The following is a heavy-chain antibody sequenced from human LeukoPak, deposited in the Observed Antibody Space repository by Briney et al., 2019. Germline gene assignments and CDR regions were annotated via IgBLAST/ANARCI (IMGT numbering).Heavy chain of an antibody. CDR1: GFTVSTNY. D-gene: IGHD3-10*01. J-gene: IGHJ3*02. V-gene: IGHV3-66*01. Sequence: PGGSLRLSCAASGFTVSTNYMSWVRQAPGRGLEGVSGTYGDSTSYTDSVEGRFTISRDTSKNTLYLQMNRLRAEDTAVYYCAKETSRGTSGSPPDIWGQGTMVTVSS. CDR2: TYGDST. CDR3: AKETSRGTSGSPPDI.